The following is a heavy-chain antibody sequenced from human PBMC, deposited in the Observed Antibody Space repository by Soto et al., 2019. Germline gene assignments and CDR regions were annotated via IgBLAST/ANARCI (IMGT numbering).Heavy chain of an antibody. Sequence: GGSLRLSCAASGFTFDDYAMHWVRQAPGKGLEWVSGISWNSGSIGYADSVKGRFTISRDNAKNSLYLQMNSLRAEDTALYYCAKDSSFDFWSPYYFDYWGQGTLVTVSS. CDR1: GFTFDDYA. V-gene: IGHV3-9*01. CDR3: AKDSSFDFWSPYYFDY. D-gene: IGHD3-3*01. J-gene: IGHJ4*02. CDR2: ISWNSGSI.